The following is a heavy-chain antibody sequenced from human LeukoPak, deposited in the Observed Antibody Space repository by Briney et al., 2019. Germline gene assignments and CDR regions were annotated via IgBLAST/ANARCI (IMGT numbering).Heavy chain of an antibody. J-gene: IGHJ5*02. Sequence: ASVKVSCKASGYTFTGYYMHWVRQAPGQGLEWMGWINPNSGGTNYAQKFQGRVTMTRDTSISTAYMELSRLRSDDTAVYYCARFEPYGQQLDPWGQGTLVTVSS. CDR1: GYTFTGYY. D-gene: IGHD6-13*01. CDR2: INPNSGGT. CDR3: ARFEPYGQQLDP. V-gene: IGHV1-2*02.